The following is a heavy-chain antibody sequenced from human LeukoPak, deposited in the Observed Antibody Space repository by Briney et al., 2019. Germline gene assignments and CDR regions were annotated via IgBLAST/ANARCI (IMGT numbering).Heavy chain of an antibody. V-gene: IGHV1-2*02. D-gene: IGHD6-13*01. CDR2: INRNNGGT. J-gene: IGHJ6*04. CDR3: ATLFRDSSSWYPHYYYYGMYG. CDR1: GYTFTGYY. Sequence: ASVKVSCKASGYTFTGYYMHWLRQAPGQGLEWMGWINRNNGGTYYAERFQGRVTMTRDTSISTAYMEVSRLSFDDTAVYYCATLFRDSSSWYPHYYYYGMYGWGGATTVTASS.